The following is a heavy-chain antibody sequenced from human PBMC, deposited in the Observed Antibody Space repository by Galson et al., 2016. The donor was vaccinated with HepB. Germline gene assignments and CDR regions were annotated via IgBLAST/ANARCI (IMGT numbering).Heavy chain of an antibody. J-gene: IGHJ6*04. CDR3: ARDPGLRNGMGG. V-gene: IGHV3-66*02. D-gene: IGHD4-17*01. CDR1: GFTVSSDY. CDR2: IYSGGDT. Sequence: SLRLSCAVSGFTVSSDYMSWVRQAPGKELEWVSVIYSGGDTYYADSVKGRFTISRDNSKNTLYLQMSSLRTEDTAVYFRARDPGLRNGMGGWGKGTTVTVSS.